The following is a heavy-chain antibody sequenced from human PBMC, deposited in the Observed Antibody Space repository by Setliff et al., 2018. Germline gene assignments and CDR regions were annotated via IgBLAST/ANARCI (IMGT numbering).Heavy chain of an antibody. V-gene: IGHV4-59*08. J-gene: IGHJ3*02. CDR1: GGSISSYY. CDR3: ARRRRGYSFGHDAFDI. CDR2: IYYSGST. Sequence: SETLSLTCTVSGGSISSYYWSWIRQPPGKGLEWIGYIYYSGSTNYNPSLKSRVTISVDTSKNQFSLNLSSVTAADTAVYYCARRRRGYSFGHDAFDIWGQGTMVTVSS. D-gene: IGHD5-18*01.